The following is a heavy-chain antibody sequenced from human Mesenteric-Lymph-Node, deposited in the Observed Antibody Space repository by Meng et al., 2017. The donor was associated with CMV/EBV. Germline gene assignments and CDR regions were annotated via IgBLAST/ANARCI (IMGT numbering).Heavy chain of an antibody. D-gene: IGHD2-15*01. CDR2: IYPGDSDT. Sequence: GESLKISCKASGYSFTSYWIGWVRQMPGKGLEWMGIIYPGDSDTKYSPSFQGQVTISVDKSVSTAYLQWSSLKASDTAIYYCARAPGRLTSTDYWGEGTLVTVSS. J-gene: IGHJ4*02. CDR1: GYSFTSYW. V-gene: IGHV5-51*01. CDR3: ARAPGRLTSTDY.